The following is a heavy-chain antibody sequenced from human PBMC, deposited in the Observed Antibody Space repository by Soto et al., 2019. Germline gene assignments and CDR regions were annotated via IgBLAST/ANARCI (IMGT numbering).Heavy chain of an antibody. D-gene: IGHD2-2*01. CDR1: GGSISSYY. J-gene: IGHJ5*02. Sequence: SETLSLTCTVSGGSISSYYWSWIRQPPGKGLEWIGYIYYSGSTNYNPSLKSRVTISVDTSKNQFSLKLSSVTAADTAVYYCARHKSSIDWFDPWGQGTLVTVSS. CDR3: ARHKSSIDWFDP. V-gene: IGHV4-59*08. CDR2: IYYSGST.